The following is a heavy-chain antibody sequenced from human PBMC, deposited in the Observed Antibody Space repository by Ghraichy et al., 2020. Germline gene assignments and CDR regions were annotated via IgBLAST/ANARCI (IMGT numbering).Heavy chain of an antibody. CDR3: SVTYYYDSSGYYYFDY. J-gene: IGHJ4*02. V-gene: IGHV4-39*01. CDR1: GGSISSSSYY. D-gene: IGHD3-22*01. Sequence: SETLSLTCTVSGGSISSSSYYWCWIRQPPGKGLELIGSIYYSGSTYYNPSLKSRFTISVDTSKNQFSLKLSSVTAADTAVYYCSVTYYYDSSGYYYFDYWGQGTLVTVSS. CDR2: IYYSGST.